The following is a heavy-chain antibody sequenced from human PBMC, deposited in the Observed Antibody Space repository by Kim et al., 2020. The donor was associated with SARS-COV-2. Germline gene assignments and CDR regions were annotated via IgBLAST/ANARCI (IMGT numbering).Heavy chain of an antibody. V-gene: IGHV1-8*01. CDR3: ARGGWRITWGGYYHCFYM. CDR2: IIPIIGNV. J-gene: IGHJ6*03. CDR1: GYTFSNYD. D-gene: IGHD3-3*01. Sequence: ASVKVSCKASGYTFSNYDINWVRQAPGQGLEWMGRIIPIIGNVGYAQKLQGRVTMTGDTSTGTAYMELSSLRSEDTAVYYCARGGWRITWGGYYHCFYM.